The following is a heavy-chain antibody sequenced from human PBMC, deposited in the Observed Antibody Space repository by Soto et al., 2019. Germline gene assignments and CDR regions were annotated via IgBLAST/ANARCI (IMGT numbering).Heavy chain of an antibody. V-gene: IGHV1-3*01. CDR1: GYTFTSYA. D-gene: IGHD6-19*01. Sequence: ASVKVSCKASGYTFTSYAMHWVRQAPGQRLEWMGWINAGNGNTKYSQKFQGRVTITRDTSASTAYTQLSSLRSEDTAVYYCARLAVAGTDARNEVYFDYWGQGTLVTVSS. CDR3: ARLAVAGTDARNEVYFDY. J-gene: IGHJ4*02. CDR2: INAGNGNT.